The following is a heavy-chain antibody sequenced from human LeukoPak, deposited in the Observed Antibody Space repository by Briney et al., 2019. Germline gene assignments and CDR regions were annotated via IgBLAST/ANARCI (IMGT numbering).Heavy chain of an antibody. CDR2: TSSSDGGT. V-gene: IGHV3-23*01. CDR3: AKDVRWLQYAFDV. CDR1: GFPLSSYA. Sequence: GGSLRLSCAASGFPLSSYAMSWVRQVPGKGLEWVSATSSSDGGTYHADSVRGRFTISRDNSKNTLYLQMNSLRAEDTAVYYCAKDVRWLQYAFDVWGQGTMVTLSS. J-gene: IGHJ3*01. D-gene: IGHD5-24*01.